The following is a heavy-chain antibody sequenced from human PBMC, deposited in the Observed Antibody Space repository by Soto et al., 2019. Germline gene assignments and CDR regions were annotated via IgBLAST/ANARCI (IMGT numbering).Heavy chain of an antibody. CDR2: ISGTGGST. J-gene: IGHJ3*01. CDR3: VKDRAGGYCSGGRCYPWDAFDV. V-gene: IGHV3-23*01. Sequence: GGFLRLSCAAPGFTFNNYSMGWVRQAPGKGLEVGSAISGTGGSTDYVDSVKGRFTISRDNSKNTVYLQMSSLRPEDTALYYCVKDRAGGYCSGGRCYPWDAFDVWGLGTMVTVSS. D-gene: IGHD2-15*01. CDR1: GFTFNNYS.